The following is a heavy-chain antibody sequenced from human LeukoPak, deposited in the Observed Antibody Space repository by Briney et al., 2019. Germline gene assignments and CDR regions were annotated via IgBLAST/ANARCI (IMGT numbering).Heavy chain of an antibody. CDR3: TKEAWELNDAFDI. V-gene: IGHV3-30*13. CDR1: GLSVSSNY. CDR2: ISFDGSEK. D-gene: IGHD4-23*01. J-gene: IGHJ3*02. Sequence: GGSLRLSCAASGLSVSSNYMSWVRQAPGKGLEWVAGISFDGSEKYYADSVRGRFIVSRDNSEDRVSLLMNSLREDDTAVFYCTKEAWELNDAFDIWGQGTMVTVSS.